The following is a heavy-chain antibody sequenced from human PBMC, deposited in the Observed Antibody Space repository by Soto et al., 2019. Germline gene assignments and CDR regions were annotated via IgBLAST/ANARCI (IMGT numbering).Heavy chain of an antibody. V-gene: IGHV1-8*02. Sequence: ASVKVSCKASGYTFTDFDINWVRQATGQGLEWMGWMNPNTGNTRYAQRFQGRLIMTRDTSISTAYMELGSLNSEDTAVYYCAGGQLATLTDFWGQGTLVTVSS. CDR3: AGGQLATLTDF. CDR1: GYTFTDFD. D-gene: IGHD3-9*01. J-gene: IGHJ4*02. CDR2: MNPNTGNT.